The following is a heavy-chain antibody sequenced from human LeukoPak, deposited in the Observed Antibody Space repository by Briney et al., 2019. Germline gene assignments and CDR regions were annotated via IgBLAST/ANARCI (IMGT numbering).Heavy chain of an antibody. V-gene: IGHV3-11*01. CDR2: ISSSGSTI. J-gene: IGHJ4*02. D-gene: IGHD5-18*01. Sequence: GGSLRLSCAASGFTFSDYYMSWIRQAPGKGLEWVSYISSSGSTIYCADSVKGRFTISRDNAKNSLYLQMNSLRAEDTAVYYCARDQVDTAMVRDPFDYWGQGTLVTVSS. CDR3: ARDQVDTAMVRDPFDY. CDR1: GFTFSDYY.